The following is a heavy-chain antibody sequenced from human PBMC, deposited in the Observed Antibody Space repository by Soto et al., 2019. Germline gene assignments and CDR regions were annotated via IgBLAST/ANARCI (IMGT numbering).Heavy chain of an antibody. D-gene: IGHD2-2*01. CDR3: ARDRYCSSTSCYDDAFDI. V-gene: IGHV3-53*04. CDR1: GFTVSSNY. Sequence: PGGSLRLSCAASGFTVSSNYMSWVRQAPGKGLEWVSVIYSGGSTYYADSVKGRFNISRHNSKNTLYLQMNSLRAEDTAVYYCARDRYCSSTSCYDDAFDIWGQGTMVTVSS. CDR2: IYSGGST. J-gene: IGHJ3*02.